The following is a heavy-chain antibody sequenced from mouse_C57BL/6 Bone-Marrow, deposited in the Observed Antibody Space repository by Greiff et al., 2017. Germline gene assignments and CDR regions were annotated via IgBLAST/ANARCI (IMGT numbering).Heavy chain of an antibody. CDR3: ARYYDSSYFDY. J-gene: IGHJ2*01. CDR2: IDPSDSET. Sequence: QVQLQQPGAELVRPGSSVKLSCKASGYTFTSYWMHWVKQRPIQGLEWIGNIDPSDSETHYNQKFKDKATLTVDKSSSTAYMQLSSLTSEDSAVYYCARYYDSSYFDYGGQGTTLTVSS. CDR1: GYTFTSYW. D-gene: IGHD1-1*01. V-gene: IGHV1-52*01.